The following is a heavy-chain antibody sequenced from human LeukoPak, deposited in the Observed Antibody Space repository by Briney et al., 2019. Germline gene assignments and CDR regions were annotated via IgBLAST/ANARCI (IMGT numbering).Heavy chain of an antibody. CDR3: AKVTSDYCSSSSCYIDY. CDR1: GFTFSSYS. Sequence: GSLRLSCAASGFTFSSYSMNWVRQAPGKGLEWVSSISSSSSYIYYADSVKGRFTISRDNAKNSLYLQMNSLRAEDTAVYYCAKVTSDYCSSSSCYIDYWGQGTLVTVSS. D-gene: IGHD2-2*02. J-gene: IGHJ4*02. V-gene: IGHV3-21*04. CDR2: ISSSSSYI.